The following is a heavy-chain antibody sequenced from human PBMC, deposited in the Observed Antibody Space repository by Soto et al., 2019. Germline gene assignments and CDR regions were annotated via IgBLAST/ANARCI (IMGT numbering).Heavy chain of an antibody. J-gene: IGHJ6*02. Sequence: GGSLRLSCAASGFTFSSYGMHWVRQAPGKGLEWVAVISYDGSNKYYADSVKGRFTISRDNSKNTLYLQMNSLRAEDTAVYYCAKDLLRFLEWFSQGYYGMDVWGQGTTVTVSS. V-gene: IGHV3-30*18. CDR3: AKDLLRFLEWFSQGYYGMDV. CDR1: GFTFSSYG. CDR2: ISYDGSNK. D-gene: IGHD3-3*01.